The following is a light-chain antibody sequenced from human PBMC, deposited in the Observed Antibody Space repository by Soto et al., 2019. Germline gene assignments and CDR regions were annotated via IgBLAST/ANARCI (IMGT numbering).Light chain of an antibody. CDR2: EVS. Sequence: QSALTQPPSASGSPGQSVTISCTGTSSDVGGYNYVSWYQQHPGKAPKLMIYEVSKRPSGVPDRFSGSKSGNTASLTVSGLQAEDEADYYCSSYAGSCVLFGGGTKLTVL. J-gene: IGLJ2*01. CDR3: SSYAGSCVL. V-gene: IGLV2-8*01. CDR1: SSDVGGYNY.